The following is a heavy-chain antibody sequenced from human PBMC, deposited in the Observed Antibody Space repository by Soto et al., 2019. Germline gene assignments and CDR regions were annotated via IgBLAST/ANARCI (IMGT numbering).Heavy chain of an antibody. V-gene: IGHV4-59*01. CDR2: IYDTGISGYTPST. J-gene: IGHJ6*02. CDR1: GGSITSSY. CDR3: ARGEDAFFYYGLDV. Sequence: QVQLQESGPRLVKPSATLSPTCTVSGGSITSSYWSWIRRPPGKGLEWIAYIYDTGISGYTPSTSYNPSLKSRVTMSVDTSKSQFSLKLTSVTAADTAVYYCARGEDAFFYYGLDVWGQGITVTVSS.